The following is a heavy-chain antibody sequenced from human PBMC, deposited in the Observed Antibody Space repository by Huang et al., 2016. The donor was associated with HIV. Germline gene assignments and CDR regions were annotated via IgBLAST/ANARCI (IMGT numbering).Heavy chain of an antibody. Sequence: QVQLVESGGGVVQPGRSLRLSCAASGFTFYRNAMHGVRQAPGKGLEWLAVISYDVNNKYYADSVEGRFTSSRDNSGNTVYLQMNSLRAGDSAVYYCARVVYNWDYYFDYWGQGTLVTVSP. V-gene: IGHV3-30-3*01. CDR1: GFTFYRNA. J-gene: IGHJ4*02. CDR3: ARVVYNWDYYFDY. CDR2: ISYDVNNK. D-gene: IGHD1-7*01.